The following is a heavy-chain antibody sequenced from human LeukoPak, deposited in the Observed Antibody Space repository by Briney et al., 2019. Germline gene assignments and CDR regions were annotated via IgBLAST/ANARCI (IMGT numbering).Heavy chain of an antibody. V-gene: IGHV3-74*01. J-gene: IGHJ4*02. CDR2: INSDGNTI. CDR1: GFTFSTYA. D-gene: IGHD3-10*01. Sequence: GGSLRLSCAASGFTFSTYAMNWVRQGPGKGLVWVSHINSDGNTIRYADSVKGRFTISRDNAKNTLYLQMNSLRAEDTAVYFCARGFSGAIDYWGRGTQVTVSS. CDR3: ARGFSGAIDY.